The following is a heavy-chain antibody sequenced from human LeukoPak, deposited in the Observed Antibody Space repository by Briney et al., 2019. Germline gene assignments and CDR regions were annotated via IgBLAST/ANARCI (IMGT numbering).Heavy chain of an antibody. CDR1: GYSFNDYY. Sequence: ASVKVSCKTSGYSFNDYYLHWVRQAPGQGLEWMGWINPNSGRTNYAPKFQGRVTLTRDTSVNTAYMELNNLTSDDTAVYFCGRDRQYGSSWRRTSFDPWGQGTLVTVSS. CDR2: INPNSGRT. J-gene: IGHJ5*01. V-gene: IGHV1-2*02. D-gene: IGHD6-13*01. CDR3: GRDRQYGSSWRRTSFDP.